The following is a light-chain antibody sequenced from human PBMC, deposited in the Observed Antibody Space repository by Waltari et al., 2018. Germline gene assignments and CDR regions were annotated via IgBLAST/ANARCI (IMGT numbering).Light chain of an antibody. CDR3: CSYAGTYIFGV. V-gene: IGLV2-11*01. CDR2: DVN. J-gene: IGLJ3*02. Sequence: QSALTQPRSVSGSPGQSVTISCTGTSSDVGGYNYVSWYQQYPGKAPKLMIYDVNKRPSWIPDRFSGSKSGNTASLTISGLQAEDEANYYCCSYAGTYIFGVFGGGTKLTVL. CDR1: SSDVGGYNY.